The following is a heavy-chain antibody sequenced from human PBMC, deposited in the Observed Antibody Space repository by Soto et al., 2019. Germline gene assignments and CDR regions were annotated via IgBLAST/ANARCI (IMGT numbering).Heavy chain of an antibody. J-gene: IGHJ4*02. CDR3: ARAPQGTTLYKTLYYFDY. CDR2: IYPGDSDT. Sequence: GESLKISCKGSGYSFTSYWIGWVRQMPGKGLEWMGIIYPGDSDTRYSPSFQGQVTISADKSISTAYLQWSSLKASDTAMYYCARAPQGTTLYKTLYYFDYWGQGTLVTVSS. D-gene: IGHD2-2*02. V-gene: IGHV5-51*01. CDR1: GYSFTSYW.